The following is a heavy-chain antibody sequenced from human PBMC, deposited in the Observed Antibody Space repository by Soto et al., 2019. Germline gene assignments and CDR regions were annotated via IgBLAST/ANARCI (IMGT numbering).Heavy chain of an antibody. J-gene: IGHJ4*02. V-gene: IGHV4-59*01. D-gene: IGHD3-9*01. Sequence: TLSLTCTVSGGSISSYYWSWIRQPPGKGLEWIGYIYYSGSTNYNPSLKSRVTISVDTSKNQFSLKLSSVTAADTAVYYCARVQSSYYDRAFDYWGQGILVTVSS. CDR2: IYYSGST. CDR1: GGSISSYY. CDR3: ARVQSSYYDRAFDY.